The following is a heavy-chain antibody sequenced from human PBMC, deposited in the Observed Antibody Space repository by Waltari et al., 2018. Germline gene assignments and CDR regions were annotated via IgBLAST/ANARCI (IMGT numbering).Heavy chain of an antibody. D-gene: IGHD3-22*01. Sequence: QVQLVQSGAEVKKPGSSVKVSCKASGGTFRSYAISWVRQAPGQGLEWMGGTCPIFGTANYAQKFQGRVTITADESTSTAYMELSSLRSEDTAVYYCALCSGSSGYYYGAFDIWGQGTMVTVSS. J-gene: IGHJ3*02. CDR3: ALCSGSSGYYYGAFDI. CDR2: TCPIFGTA. V-gene: IGHV1-69*01. CDR1: GGTFRSYA.